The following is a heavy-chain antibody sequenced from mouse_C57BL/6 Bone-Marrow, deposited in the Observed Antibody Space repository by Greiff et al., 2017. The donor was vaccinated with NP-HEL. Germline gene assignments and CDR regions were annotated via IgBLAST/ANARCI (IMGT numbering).Heavy chain of an antibody. D-gene: IGHD2-2*01. CDR1: GYTFTDYY. J-gene: IGHJ2*01. CDR3: ARSWFRPYHFDY. Sequence: EVQLQQSGPVLVKPGASVKMSCKASGYTFTDYYMNWVKQSPGKSLEWIGVINPYNGGTSYNQKFKGKATLTVDKSSSTAYMQLNSLTSEDSAVFYGARSWFRPYHFDYGGQGTTLTVTA. V-gene: IGHV1-19*01. CDR2: INPYNGGT.